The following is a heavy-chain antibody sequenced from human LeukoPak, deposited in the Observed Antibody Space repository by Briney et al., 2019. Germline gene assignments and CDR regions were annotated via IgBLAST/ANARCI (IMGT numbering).Heavy chain of an antibody. Sequence: GGSLRLSCAASGFTVRSNYMSWIRQAPGKGLEWVSVIYSGGSIYYADSVKGRFTISRDNSKNTLYLQMNSLRAEDTAVYYCVRAGALTFWSGYYAHGAFDIWGQGTMVTVSS. CDR3: VRAGALTFWSGYYAHGAFDI. V-gene: IGHV3-53*01. CDR2: IYSGGSI. D-gene: IGHD3-3*01. CDR1: GFTVRSNY. J-gene: IGHJ3*02.